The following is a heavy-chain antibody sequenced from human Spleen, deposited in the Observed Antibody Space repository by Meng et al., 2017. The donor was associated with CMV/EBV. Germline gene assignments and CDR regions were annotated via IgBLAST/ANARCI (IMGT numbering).Heavy chain of an antibody. CDR3: ARGRDTPMIVVVVPEHPDY. Sequence: GESLKISCAASGFTFSRYWMTWVRQAPGKGLQWVAYIKQDGSEQHYVDSVKGRFTISRDNAKNSLYLQMNSLRAEDTAVYYCARGRDTPMIVVVVPEHPDYWGQGTLVTVSS. D-gene: IGHD3-22*01. CDR2: IKQDGSEQ. CDR1: GFTFSRYW. J-gene: IGHJ4*02. V-gene: IGHV3-7*01.